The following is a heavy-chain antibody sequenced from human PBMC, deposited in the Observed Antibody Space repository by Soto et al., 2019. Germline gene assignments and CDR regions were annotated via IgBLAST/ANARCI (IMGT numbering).Heavy chain of an antibody. CDR3: TRNRDYYAIDY. D-gene: IGHD3-10*01. CDR1: GFTFSDYY. V-gene: IGHV3-11*03. CDR2: ISSSSSYT. Sequence: PGGSLRLSCAASGFTFSDYYMSWIRQAPGKGLEWVSYISSSSSYTNYADSVKGRFTMSRDNAKKLLFLQMNSLRAEDTAVYYCTRNRDYYAIDYWGQGTLVTVSS. J-gene: IGHJ4*02.